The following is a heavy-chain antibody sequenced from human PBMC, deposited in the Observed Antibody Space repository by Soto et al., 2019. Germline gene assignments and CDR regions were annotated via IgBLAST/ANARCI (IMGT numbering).Heavy chain of an antibody. CDR2: IYYRGST. D-gene: IGHD3-10*01. CDR1: DDSITGGCYY. Sequence: LXLTCSVSDDSITGGCYYWIWIRQHPAKGLEWIGSIYYRGSTYYNPSRRSRGTISLDPSQARLSLRLTSLTAADTATYDCARGGSGTYHVWGQGTLVTGSS. CDR3: ARGGSGTYHV. V-gene: IGHV4-31*02. J-gene: IGHJ4*02.